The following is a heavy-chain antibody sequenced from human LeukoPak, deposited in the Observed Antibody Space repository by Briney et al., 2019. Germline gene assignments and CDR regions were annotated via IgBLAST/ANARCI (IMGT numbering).Heavy chain of an antibody. D-gene: IGHD6-13*01. CDR3: ARVKVSSSWYYYYYYYMDV. J-gene: IGHJ6*03. Sequence: SVKVSCKASGGTFSSYAISWVRQAPGQGLEWMGGIIPIFGTANYAQKFQGRVTITADKSTSTAYMELSRLRSDDTAVYYCARVKVSSSWYYYYYYYMDVWGKGTTVTVSS. CDR1: GGTFSSYA. V-gene: IGHV1-69*06. CDR2: IIPIFGTA.